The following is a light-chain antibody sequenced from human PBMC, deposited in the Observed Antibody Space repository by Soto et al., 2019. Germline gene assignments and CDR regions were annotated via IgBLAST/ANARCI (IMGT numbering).Light chain of an antibody. V-gene: IGLV1-44*01. CDR3: AAWDDSLNGHVV. J-gene: IGLJ2*01. CDR1: SSNIGSNT. Sequence: VLTQPPSASGTPGQRVTISCSGSSSNIGSNTVNWYQQLPGTAPRLLIYSNNQRPSGVPDRFSGSKSGTSASLAISGLQSEDEADYYCAAWDDSLNGHVVFGGGTKLTVL. CDR2: SNN.